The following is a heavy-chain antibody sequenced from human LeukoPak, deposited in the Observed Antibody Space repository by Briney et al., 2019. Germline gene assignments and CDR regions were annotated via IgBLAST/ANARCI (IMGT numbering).Heavy chain of an antibody. CDR2: IYYSGST. D-gene: IGHD6-19*01. CDR1: GGSISSYC. CDR3: ARDSYSSGWTFDY. Sequence: SETLSLTCTVSGGSISSYCWSWIRQPPGKGLEWIGYIYYSGSTNYNPSLKSRVTISVDTSKNQFSLKLSSVTAADTAVYYCARDSYSSGWTFDYWGQGTLVTVSS. J-gene: IGHJ4*02. V-gene: IGHV4-59*01.